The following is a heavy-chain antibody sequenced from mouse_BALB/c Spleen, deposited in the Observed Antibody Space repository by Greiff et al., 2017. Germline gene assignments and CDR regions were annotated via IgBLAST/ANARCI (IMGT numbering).Heavy chain of an antibody. D-gene: IGHD4-1*01. CDR3: ARSVTGTLFAY. CDR2: ISSGSSTI. CDR1: GFTFSSFG. Sequence: EVQGVESGGGLVQPGGSRKLSCAASGFTFSSFGMHWVRQAPEKGLEWVAYISSGSSTIYYADTVKGRFTISRDNPKNTLFLQMTSLRSEDTAMYYCARSVTGTLFAYWGQGTPVTVSA. V-gene: IGHV5-17*02. J-gene: IGHJ3*01.